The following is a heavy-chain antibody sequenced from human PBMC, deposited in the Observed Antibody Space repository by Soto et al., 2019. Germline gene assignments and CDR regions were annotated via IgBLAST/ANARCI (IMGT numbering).Heavy chain of an antibody. CDR3: ARDVAAAINWFDP. J-gene: IGHJ5*02. CDR1: GGSISSYY. Sequence: SETLSLTCTVSGGSISSYYWSWIRQPPVKGLEWIGYIYYSGSTNYNPSLKSRVTISVDTSKNQFSLKLSSVTAADTAVYYCARDVAAAINWFDPWGQGTLVTVSS. D-gene: IGHD6-13*01. CDR2: IYYSGST. V-gene: IGHV4-59*01.